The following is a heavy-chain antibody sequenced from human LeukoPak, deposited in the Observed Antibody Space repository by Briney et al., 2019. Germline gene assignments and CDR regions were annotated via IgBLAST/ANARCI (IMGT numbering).Heavy chain of an antibody. Sequence: GGSLGLSCAASGFTFSSYEMNWVRQAPGKGLEWVSYISSSGSTIYYADSVKGRFTISRDNAKNSLYLQMNSLRAEDTAVYYCARGPWVGATNIIDYWGQGTLVTVSS. D-gene: IGHD1-26*01. V-gene: IGHV3-48*03. CDR3: ARGPWVGATNIIDY. CDR2: ISSSGSTI. J-gene: IGHJ4*02. CDR1: GFTFSSYE.